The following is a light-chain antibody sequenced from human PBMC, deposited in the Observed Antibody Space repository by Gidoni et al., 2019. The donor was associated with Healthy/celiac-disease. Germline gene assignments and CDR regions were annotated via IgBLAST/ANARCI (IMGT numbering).Light chain of an antibody. Sequence: EIVLTQSPATLSLSPGERATLSCRASQSVSSYLAWYQQKPGQAPRLLIYDASNRATGIPARFSGSGSGTDFTLTISSLEPEEFAVYYCQQRSNWPPTFXXXTKVEIK. CDR1: QSVSSY. J-gene: IGKJ1*01. V-gene: IGKV3-11*01. CDR3: QQRSNWPPT. CDR2: DAS.